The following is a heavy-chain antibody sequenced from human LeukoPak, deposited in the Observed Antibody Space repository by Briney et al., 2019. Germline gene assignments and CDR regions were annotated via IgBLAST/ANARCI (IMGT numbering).Heavy chain of an antibody. CDR2: INHSGST. D-gene: IGHD3-3*01. Sequence: PSETLSLTCAVYGGSFSGYYWSWIRQPPGKGLEWIGEINHSGSTNYNPSLKSRVTISVDTSKNQFSLKLSSVTAADTAVYYCARDAPRGVFGVVILFDYWGQGTLVTVSS. CDR3: ARDAPRGVFGVVILFDY. J-gene: IGHJ4*02. V-gene: IGHV4-34*01. CDR1: GGSFSGYY.